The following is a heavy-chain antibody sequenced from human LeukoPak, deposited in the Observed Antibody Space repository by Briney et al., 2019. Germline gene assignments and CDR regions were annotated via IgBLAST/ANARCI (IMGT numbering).Heavy chain of an antibody. D-gene: IGHD2-2*01. CDR2: ISGSGGST. Sequence: GGSLRLSCAASGFTFSSYAMSWVRQTPGKGLEWVSAISGSGGSTYYADSVKGRFTISRDNSKNTLYLQMNSLRAEDTAVYYCAKAFLGYCSSTSCYEDDAFDIWGQGTMVTVSS. CDR1: GFTFSSYA. V-gene: IGHV3-23*01. CDR3: AKAFLGYCSSTSCYEDDAFDI. J-gene: IGHJ3*02.